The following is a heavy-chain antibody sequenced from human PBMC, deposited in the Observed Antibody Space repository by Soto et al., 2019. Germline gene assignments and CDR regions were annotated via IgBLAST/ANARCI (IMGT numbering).Heavy chain of an antibody. CDR3: ARWLAVGTLRFLEWLLDY. J-gene: IGHJ4*02. V-gene: IGHV1-18*01. CDR2: ISAYNGNT. Sequence: QVQLVQSGAEVKKPGASVKVSCKASGYTFTSYGISRVRQAPGQGLEWMGWISAYNGNTNYAQKLQGRVTMTTDTSTSTAYMELRSLRSDDTAVYYCARWLAVGTLRFLEWLLDYWGQGTLVTVSS. D-gene: IGHD3-3*01. CDR1: GYTFTSYG.